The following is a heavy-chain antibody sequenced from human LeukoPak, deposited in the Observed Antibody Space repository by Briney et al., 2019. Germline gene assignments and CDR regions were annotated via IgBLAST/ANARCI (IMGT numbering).Heavy chain of an antibody. D-gene: IGHD6-19*01. V-gene: IGHV4-39*01. J-gene: IGHJ4*02. CDR3: ARGMYSSGWYGNW. CDR2: IYYSGST. CDR1: GGSISSSSYY. Sequence: PSETLSLTCTVSGGSISSSSYYWGWIRHPPGKGLEWIGSIYYSGSTYYNPSLKGRVTISVDTSKNQFSLKLSSVTAADTAVYYCARGMYSSGWYGNWWGQGTLVTVSS.